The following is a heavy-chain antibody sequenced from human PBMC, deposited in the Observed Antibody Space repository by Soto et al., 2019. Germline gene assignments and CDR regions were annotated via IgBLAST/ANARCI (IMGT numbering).Heavy chain of an antibody. J-gene: IGHJ4*02. D-gene: IGHD3-16*02. CDR3: ARTKLITFGGVIVIGYFDY. V-gene: IGHV4-34*01. CDR2: INHSGST. CDR1: GGSFSGYY. Sequence: QVQLQQWGAGLLKPSETLSLTCAVYGGSFSGYYWSWIRQPPGKGLEWIGEINHSGSTNYNPSLQSRVTISVDTSKNQFSLKLSSVTAADTAVYYCARTKLITFGGVIVIGYFDYWGQGTLVTVSS.